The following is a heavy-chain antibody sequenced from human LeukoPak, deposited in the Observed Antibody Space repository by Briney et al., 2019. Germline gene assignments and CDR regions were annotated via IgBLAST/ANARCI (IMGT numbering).Heavy chain of an antibody. J-gene: IGHJ5*02. V-gene: IGHV4-34*01. Sequence: SETLSLTCAVYGGSFSGYYWSWIRQPPGKGLEWIGEINHSGSTNYNPSLKSRVTISVDTSKNQFSLKLSSVTAADTAVYYCARGLKGYDFWSGYYHNWFDPWGQGALVTVSS. CDR2: INHSGST. CDR1: GGSFSGYY. D-gene: IGHD3-3*01. CDR3: ARGLKGYDFWSGYYHNWFDP.